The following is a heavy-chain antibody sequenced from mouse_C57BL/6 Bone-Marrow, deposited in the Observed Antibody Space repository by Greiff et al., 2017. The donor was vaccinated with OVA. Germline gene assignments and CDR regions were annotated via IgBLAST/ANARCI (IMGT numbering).Heavy chain of an antibody. J-gene: IGHJ4*01. Sequence: EVQGVESGGGLVKPGGSLKLSCAASGFTFSDYGMHWVRQAPEKGLEWVAYISSGSSTIYYADTVKGRFTISRDNAKNTLFLQRTSLRSEDTAMYYCARLNSLYAMDYWGQGTSVTVSS. V-gene: IGHV5-17*01. CDR3: ARLNSLYAMDY. CDR2: ISSGSSTI. CDR1: GFTFSDYG. D-gene: IGHD1-3*01.